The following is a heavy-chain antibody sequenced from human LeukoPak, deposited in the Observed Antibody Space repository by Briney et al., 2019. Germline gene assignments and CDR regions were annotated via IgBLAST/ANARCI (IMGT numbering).Heavy chain of an antibody. CDR3: ARLGGYGYFDY. CDR1: GGSISSSNYY. J-gene: IGHJ4*02. Sequence: SETLSLTCTVSGGSISSSNYYWGWIRQPPGKGLEWIGTIYHSGSTYYNPSLKSRVTISVDTSKSQFSLKLSSVTAADTAVYYCARLGGYGYFDYWGQGTLVTVSS. D-gene: IGHD5-12*01. V-gene: IGHV4-39*07. CDR2: IYHSGST.